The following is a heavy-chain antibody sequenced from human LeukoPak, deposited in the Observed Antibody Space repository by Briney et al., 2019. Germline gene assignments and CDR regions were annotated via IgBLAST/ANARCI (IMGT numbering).Heavy chain of an antibody. CDR2: INHSGST. CDR3: ARGRLRRPIDY. J-gene: IGHJ4*02. Sequence: SETLSLTCDVYGGSFSGYYWSWIRQPPGKGLEWIGEINHSGSTNYNPSLKSRVTISVDTSKNQFSLKLSSVTAADTAVYYCARGRLRRPIDYWGQGTLVTVSS. CDR1: GGSFSGYY. V-gene: IGHV4-34*01.